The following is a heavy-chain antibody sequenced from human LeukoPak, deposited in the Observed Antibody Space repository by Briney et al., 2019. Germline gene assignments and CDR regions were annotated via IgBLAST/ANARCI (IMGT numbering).Heavy chain of an antibody. Sequence: TGRSLRLSCAASGFTFSSYGMHWVRQAPGKGLEWVAVISYDGSNKYYADSAKGRFTISRDNSKNTLYLQMNSLRAEDTAVYYCAKEGRVYSSSWYSLGYWGQGTLVTVSS. V-gene: IGHV3-30*18. CDR2: ISYDGSNK. D-gene: IGHD6-13*01. CDR1: GFTFSSYG. J-gene: IGHJ4*02. CDR3: AKEGRVYSSSWYSLGY.